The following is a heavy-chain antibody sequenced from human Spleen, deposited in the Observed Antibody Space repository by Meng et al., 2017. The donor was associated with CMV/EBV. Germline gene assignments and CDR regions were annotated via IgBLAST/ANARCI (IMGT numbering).Heavy chain of an antibody. D-gene: IGHD3-3*01. CDR1: GGSISSSNW. J-gene: IGHJ6*02. CDR3: ARDSRYLEWLRGGMDV. V-gene: IGHV4-4*02. CDR2: IYHSGST. Sequence: SETLSLTCAVSGGSISSSNWWSWVRQPPGKGLEWIGEIYHSGSTNYNPSLKSRVTISVGKSKNQFSLKLSSVTAADTAVYYCARDSRYLEWLRGGMDVWGQGTTVTVS.